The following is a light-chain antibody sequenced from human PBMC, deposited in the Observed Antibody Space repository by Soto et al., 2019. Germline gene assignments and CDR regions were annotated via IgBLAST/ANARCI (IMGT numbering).Light chain of an antibody. CDR3: QQRSNWPPLFT. V-gene: IGKV3-11*01. CDR1: QSVSSY. Sequence: EIVLTQSPATLSLSPGERATRSCRASQSVSSYLAWYQQKPGQAPRLLIYDASNRATGIPARFSGSGSGTDFTLTISSREPEDFAVYYRQQRSNWPPLFTFGPGTKVDIK. J-gene: IGKJ3*01. CDR2: DAS.